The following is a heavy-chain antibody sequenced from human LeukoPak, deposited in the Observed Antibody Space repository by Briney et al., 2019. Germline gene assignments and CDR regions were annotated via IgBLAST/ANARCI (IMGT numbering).Heavy chain of an antibody. Sequence: GGSLRLSCAASGFTFSSYGMHWVRQAPGKGLEWVAFIRYDGSNKYYADSVKGRFTISRDNSKNTLYLQMNSLRAEDTAVYYCAKDRELGRIDYWGQGTLVTVSS. CDR2: IRYDGSNK. CDR1: GFTFSSYG. J-gene: IGHJ4*02. D-gene: IGHD7-27*01. CDR3: AKDRELGRIDY. V-gene: IGHV3-30*02.